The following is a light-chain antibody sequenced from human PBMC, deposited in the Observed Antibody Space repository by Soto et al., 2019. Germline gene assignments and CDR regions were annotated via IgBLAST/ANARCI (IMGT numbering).Light chain of an antibody. V-gene: IGKV3-20*01. J-gene: IGKJ4*01. CDR2: AAS. Sequence: EIVLTQSPGTLSLSPGERATLSCRASQSASSNYLAWYQQKPGQAPRLLIYAASTRATGIPDRFSGSGSGTDVTLTISRLEPEDFAVYYCQQYGRSPPLIFGGGTKVEIK. CDR1: QSASSNY. CDR3: QQYGRSPPLI.